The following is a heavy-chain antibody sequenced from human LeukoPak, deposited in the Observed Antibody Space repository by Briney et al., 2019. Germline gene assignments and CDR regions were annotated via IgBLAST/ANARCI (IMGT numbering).Heavy chain of an antibody. J-gene: IGHJ3*02. CDR3: ARDLPDYGDYLGAFDI. Sequence: GGSLRLSCAVSGFTVSSIYMTWVRQAPGKGLEWVSYISSSGSTIYYADSVKGRFTISRDNAKNSLYLQMNSLRAEDTAVYYCARDLPDYGDYLGAFDIWGQGTMVTVSS. D-gene: IGHD4-17*01. CDR2: ISSSGSTI. V-gene: IGHV3-11*01. CDR1: GFTVSSIY.